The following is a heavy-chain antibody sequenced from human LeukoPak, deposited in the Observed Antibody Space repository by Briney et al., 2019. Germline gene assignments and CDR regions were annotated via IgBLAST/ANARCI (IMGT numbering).Heavy chain of an antibody. CDR2: ITRSSSAK. CDR3: TRDQEGPDY. Sequence: TGGSLRLSCVASGFTFSSYSMNWVRQAPGKGLEWVSYITRSSSAKFYADSVKGRFTISRDNAENLLYLQMNSLRAEDTAVYYCTRDQEGPDYWGQGTLVTVSS. CDR1: GFTFSSYS. V-gene: IGHV3-48*01. J-gene: IGHJ4*02.